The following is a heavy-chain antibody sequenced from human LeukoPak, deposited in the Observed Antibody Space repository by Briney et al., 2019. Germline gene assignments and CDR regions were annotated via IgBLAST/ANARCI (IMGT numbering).Heavy chain of an antibody. J-gene: IGHJ4*02. CDR2: IFASGST. D-gene: IGHD3-9*01. V-gene: IGHV4-61*02. CDR1: GGSISSGTYY. Sequence: SQTLSLTCPVPGGSISSGTYYWSWIRQPAGKGLEWIGRIFASGSTNYNPSLKSRVTISVDTSKNQFSLKLSSVTAADTAVYYCAGPGGYFDWLPYGYWGQGTLSPSPQ. CDR3: AGPGGYFDWLPYGY.